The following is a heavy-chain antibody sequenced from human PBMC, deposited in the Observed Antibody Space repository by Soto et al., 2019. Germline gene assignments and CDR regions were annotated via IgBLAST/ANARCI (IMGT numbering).Heavy chain of an antibody. Sequence: GGSLRLSCAASGFTFSSYAMSWVPQAPGKGLEWVSAISGSGGSTYYADSVKGRFTISRDNSKNTLYLQMNSLRAEDTAVYYCAKDLGLGGLGTWGQGTLVTVSS. J-gene: IGHJ5*02. V-gene: IGHV3-23*01. CDR1: GFTFSSYA. CDR3: AKDLGLGGLGT. CDR2: ISGSGGST. D-gene: IGHD2-15*01.